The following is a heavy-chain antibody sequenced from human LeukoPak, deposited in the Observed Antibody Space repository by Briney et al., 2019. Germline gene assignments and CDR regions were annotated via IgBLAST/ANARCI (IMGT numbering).Heavy chain of an antibody. CDR3: ARDHGYYYDSSAYSQ. V-gene: IGHV3-7*05. J-gene: IGHJ4*02. CDR1: GFTFSSYW. Sequence: GGSLRLSCAASGFTFSSYWMSWVRQAPGKGLEWVPSIKQDGSEKYHVDSVKGRFTISRDNAKNSLFLQMNSLRAEDTAVYYCARDHGYYYDSSAYSQWGQGTLVTVSS. CDR2: IKQDGSEK. D-gene: IGHD3-22*01.